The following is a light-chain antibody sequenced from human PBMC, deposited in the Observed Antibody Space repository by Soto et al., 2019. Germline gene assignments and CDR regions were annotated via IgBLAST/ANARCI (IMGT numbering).Light chain of an antibody. J-gene: IGLJ1*01. CDR3: CSYTRSGTLI. CDR1: SGDIGDYNY. V-gene: IGLV2-14*01. CDR2: DVS. Sequence: QSVLTQPASVSGSPGQSITISCVGTSGDIGDYNYVSWYQQLPGKVPKVIIYDVSNRPSGVSYRFSGTKSGNTASLTVSGLQAEDEADYYCCSYTRSGTLIFGAGTKAPS.